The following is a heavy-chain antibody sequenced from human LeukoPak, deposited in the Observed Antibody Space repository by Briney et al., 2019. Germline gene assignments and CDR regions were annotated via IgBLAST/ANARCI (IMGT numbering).Heavy chain of an antibody. J-gene: IGHJ5*02. CDR1: GFTFSSYA. CDR2: ISGSGGST. D-gene: IGHD6-19*01. V-gene: IGHV3-23*01. Sequence: GGSLRLSCAASGFTFSSYAMSWVRQAPGKGLEWVSAISGSGGSTYYADSVKGRFTISRDNSKSTLYLQMNSLRAEDTAVYYCAKVGEPGVAVEGWFDPWGQGTLVTVSS. CDR3: AKVGEPGVAVEGWFDP.